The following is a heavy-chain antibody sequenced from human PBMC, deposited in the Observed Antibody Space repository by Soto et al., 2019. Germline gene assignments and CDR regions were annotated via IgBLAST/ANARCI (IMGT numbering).Heavy chain of an antibody. CDR1: GFTVRSNY. D-gene: IGHD2-2*02. CDR2: IDSDGDT. V-gene: IGHV3-66*01. CDR3: ARGHYTSPPGYFDY. J-gene: IGHJ4*02. Sequence: PGGSLRLSCAASGFTVRSNYMSWVRQAPGKGLEWVSLIDSDGDTYYADSVKGRFTISRDNSKNTLCLQMNSLRAEDTAVYYCARGHYTSPPGYFDYWGQGTLVTV.